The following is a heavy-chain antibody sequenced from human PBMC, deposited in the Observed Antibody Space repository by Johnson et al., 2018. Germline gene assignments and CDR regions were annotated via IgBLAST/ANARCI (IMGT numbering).Heavy chain of an antibody. J-gene: IGHJ6*02. CDR3: AGTSLYGMDV. V-gene: IGHV3-73*02. CDR1: GFAFRGAT. CDR2: IRSKTNNYAT. D-gene: IGHD1-1*01. Sequence: VQLQESGGGLVQPGGSLKLSCAASGFAFRGATIHWVRQASGKGLEWVGRIRSKTNNYATEFGASVRGRLAISRDDSKNTAYLEMNSLKTEDTAVYYCAGTSLYGMDVWGQGTTVTVSS.